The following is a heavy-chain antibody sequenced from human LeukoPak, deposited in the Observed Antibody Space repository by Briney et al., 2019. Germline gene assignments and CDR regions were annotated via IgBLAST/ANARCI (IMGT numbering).Heavy chain of an antibody. Sequence: GGSLRLSCAASGFTVSSNYMGWVRQAPGKGLEWVSVIYSGGATYHADSVKGRFTISRDNSKNMIYLEMSSLKAEDTAVYYCAKERSLEIAVAGTIFDYWGQGTLVTVSS. CDR1: GFTVSSNY. V-gene: IGHV3-66*01. CDR2: IYSGGAT. D-gene: IGHD6-19*01. J-gene: IGHJ4*02. CDR3: AKERSLEIAVAGTIFDY.